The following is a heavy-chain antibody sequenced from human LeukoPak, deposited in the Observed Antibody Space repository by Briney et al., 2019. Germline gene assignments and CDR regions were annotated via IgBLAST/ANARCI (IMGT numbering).Heavy chain of an antibody. D-gene: IGHD3-3*01. J-gene: IGHJ4*02. CDR3: ARGALAYDFWSGYYGTGSFDY. CDR1: GGSISSGDYY. CDR2: IYYSGST. V-gene: IGHV4-30-4*08. Sequence: SQTLSLTCTVSGGSISSGDYYWSWIRQPPGKGLEWIGDIYYSGSTYYNPSLESRVTISVDTSKNQFSLKLSSVTAADTAVYYCARGALAYDFWSGYYGTGSFDYWGQGTLVTVSS.